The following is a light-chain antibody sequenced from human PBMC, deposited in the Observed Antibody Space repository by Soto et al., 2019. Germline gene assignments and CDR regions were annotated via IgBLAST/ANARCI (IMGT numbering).Light chain of an antibody. V-gene: IGLV2-18*02. Sequence: QSALTQPPSVSGSPGQSVTISCTGTSSDVGSYNRVSWYQQPPGTAPKLMIYEVSNRPSGVPDRFSGSKSGNTASLTISGLQAEDEADYYCSSYTFTSTLYVFGTGTKLTVL. J-gene: IGLJ1*01. CDR3: SSYTFTSTLYV. CDR1: SSDVGSYNR. CDR2: EVS.